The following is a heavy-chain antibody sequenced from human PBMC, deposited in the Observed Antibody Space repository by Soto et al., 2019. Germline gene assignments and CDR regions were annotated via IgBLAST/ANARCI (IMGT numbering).Heavy chain of an antibody. D-gene: IGHD3-22*01. CDR3: ARGYYDSSGYPYSFDS. Sequence: PSETLSLTCAVSGGSISSGGYSWSWIRQPPGKGLEWIGYIFHSGITYYTPSLTSRVTISVNRSKNQFSLKLSSVTAAHTAVYYCARGYYDSSGYPYSFDSWGQGTLVPVSS. CDR1: GGSISSGGYS. J-gene: IGHJ4*02. V-gene: IGHV4-30-2*01. CDR2: IFHSGIT.